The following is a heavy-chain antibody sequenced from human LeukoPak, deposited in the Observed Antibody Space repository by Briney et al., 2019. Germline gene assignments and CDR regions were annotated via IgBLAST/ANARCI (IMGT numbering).Heavy chain of an antibody. CDR2: IYSDGTMT. D-gene: IGHD3-10*01. V-gene: IGHV3-74*03. CDR1: GFTFRNYW. J-gene: IGHJ6*03. CDR3: ASAYYSSGRAPKSLFYNYMGV. Sequence: GGSLRLSCAASGFTFRNYWMHWVRQAPGKGLVWVSTIYSDGTMTKFADSVKGRFTISRDNAKDTVFLEMTSLRADDTAIYYCASAYYSSGRAPKSLFYNYMGVWGEGTTVTVSS.